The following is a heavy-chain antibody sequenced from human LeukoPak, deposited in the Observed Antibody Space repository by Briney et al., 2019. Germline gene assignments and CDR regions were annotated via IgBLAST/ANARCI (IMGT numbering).Heavy chain of an antibody. CDR1: GYTFTSYG. Sequence: GASVKVSCKASGYTFTSYGISWVRQAPGQGLEWMGRIIPILGIANYAQKFQGRVTITADKSTSTAYMELSSLRSDDTAVYYCARVGAYCSSSSCFDYWDQGTLVTVSS. CDR2: IIPILGIA. CDR3: ARVGAYCSSSSCFDY. J-gene: IGHJ4*02. D-gene: IGHD2-2*01. V-gene: IGHV1-69*04.